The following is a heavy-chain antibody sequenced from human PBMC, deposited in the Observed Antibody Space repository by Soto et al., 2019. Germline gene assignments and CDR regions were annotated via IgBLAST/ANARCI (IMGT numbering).Heavy chain of an antibody. Sequence: SETLSLTCFGSVGTSMSPDWWTWVRQPPGKGLEWIGEIFQSGSTNYTPSLESRVTISVDKSKNQFSLTLASVTAADTAVYFCARGRGRYSSGWSWFDPWGQGILVTVS. V-gene: IGHV4-4*02. D-gene: IGHD6-19*01. CDR2: IFQSGST. CDR3: ARGRGRYSSGWSWFDP. CDR1: VGTSMSPDW. J-gene: IGHJ5*02.